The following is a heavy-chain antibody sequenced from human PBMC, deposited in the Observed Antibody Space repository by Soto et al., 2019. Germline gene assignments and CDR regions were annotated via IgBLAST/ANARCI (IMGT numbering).Heavy chain of an antibody. CDR3: ARHRARNWFDP. CDR1: GGSISSSSYY. D-gene: IGHD6-6*01. CDR2: IYYSGRT. V-gene: IGHV4-39*01. J-gene: IGHJ5*02. Sequence: SETLSLTCIVSGGSISSSSYYWGWIRQPPGKGLEWIGSIYYSGRTYYNPSLKSRVTISVDTSKNQFSLKLSSVTAADTAVFYCARHRARNWFDPWGQGTLVTAPQ.